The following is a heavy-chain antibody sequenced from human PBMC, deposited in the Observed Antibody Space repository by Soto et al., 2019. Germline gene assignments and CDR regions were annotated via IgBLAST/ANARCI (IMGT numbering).Heavy chain of an antibody. CDR2: ISYDGSNK. Sequence: QVQLVGSGGGVVQPGRSLRLSCEASGFTFSSYAMHWVRQAPGKGLEWVAVISYDGSNKYYADSVKGRFTISRDNSKNTLYLQMNSLRAEDTAVYYCARSTSYDAFDIWGQGTMVTVSS. CDR1: GFTFSSYA. D-gene: IGHD3-16*02. CDR3: ARSTSYDAFDI. J-gene: IGHJ3*02. V-gene: IGHV3-30-3*01.